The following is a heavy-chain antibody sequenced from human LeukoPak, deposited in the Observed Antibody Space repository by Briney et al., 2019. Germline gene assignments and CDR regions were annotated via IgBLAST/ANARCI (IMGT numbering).Heavy chain of an antibody. V-gene: IGHV4-39*01. CDR1: GGSMSSSSYY. D-gene: IGHD4-17*01. CDR3: ARLPTVTFFDY. CDR2: IYYNGST. Sequence: SETLSLTCTVSGGSMSSSSYYWGWIRQPPGKGLEWIGSIYYNGSTYYNPSLKSRVTISVDTSKNQFSLKLSSVTAADTAVYYCARLPTVTFFDYWGQGTLVTVSS. J-gene: IGHJ4*02.